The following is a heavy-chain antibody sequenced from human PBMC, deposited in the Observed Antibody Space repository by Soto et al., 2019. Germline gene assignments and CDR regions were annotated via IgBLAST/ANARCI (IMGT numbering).Heavy chain of an antibody. Sequence: PGESLKISCKGSGYSFTSYWIGWVRQMPGKGLEWMGIIYPGDSDTRYSPSFQCQATISADKSISTAYLQWSSLKASDTDMYYCARLDALMVTAIFYFDYWGQGTLVTVSS. V-gene: IGHV5-51*01. D-gene: IGHD2-21*02. CDR2: IYPGDSDT. CDR3: ARLDALMVTAIFYFDY. CDR1: GYSFTSYW. J-gene: IGHJ4*02.